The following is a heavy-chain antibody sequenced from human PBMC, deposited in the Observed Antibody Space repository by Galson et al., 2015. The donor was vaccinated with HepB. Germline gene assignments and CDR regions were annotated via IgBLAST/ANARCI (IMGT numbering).Heavy chain of an antibody. V-gene: IGHV3-7*03. CDR3: ARDDGARGHTRFDY. CDR1: GFTFSSYW. J-gene: IGHJ4*02. D-gene: IGHD5-24*01. CDR2: IKQDGSEK. Sequence: SLRLSCAASGFTFSSYWMSWVRQAPGKGLEWVANIKQDGSEKYYVDSVKGRFTISRDNAKNSLYLQMNSLRAEDTAVYYCARDDGARGHTRFDYWGQGTLVTVSS.